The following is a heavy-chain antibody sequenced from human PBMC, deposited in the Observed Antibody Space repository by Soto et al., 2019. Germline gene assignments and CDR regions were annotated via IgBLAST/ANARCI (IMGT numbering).Heavy chain of an antibody. J-gene: IGHJ4*02. V-gene: IGHV5-51*01. CDR1: GYSFSTYW. Sequence: AGESLKISCKGSGYSFSTYWTGWVRQMPGKGLEWMGIIYPGDSDTRYSPSFQGQVTISADKSISTAYLQWSSLKASDTAMYYCARSPRYHYDSSVINPFDFWGQGTLVTVSS. CDR2: IYPGDSDT. D-gene: IGHD3-22*01. CDR3: ARSPRYHYDSSVINPFDF.